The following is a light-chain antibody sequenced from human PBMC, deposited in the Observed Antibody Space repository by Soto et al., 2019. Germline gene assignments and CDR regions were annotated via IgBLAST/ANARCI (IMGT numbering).Light chain of an antibody. Sequence: SYELTQPPSVSVSPGQTTSITCSGDKLGDKYAFWYQQKPGQYPVLVIYQDSKRPSGIPERFSGSNSGNTATLTISGTQAMDEADYYCQAWDSSTHVVFGGGTKLTVL. CDR1: KLGDKY. V-gene: IGLV3-1*01. CDR2: QDS. CDR3: QAWDSSTHVV. J-gene: IGLJ2*01.